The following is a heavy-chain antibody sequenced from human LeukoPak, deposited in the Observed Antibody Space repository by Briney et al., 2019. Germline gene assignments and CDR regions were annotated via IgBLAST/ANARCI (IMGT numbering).Heavy chain of an antibody. CDR1: GFTFSSYE. CDR3: ARDWFGELSPDYYGMDV. CDR2: ISSSGSTI. J-gene: IGHJ6*04. Sequence: PGGSLRLSCAASGFTFSSYEMNWVRQAPGKGLEWVSYISSSGSTIYYADSVKGRFTISRDNAKNSLYLQMNSLRAEDTAVYYCARDWFGELSPDYYGMDVWGKGTTVTVSP. V-gene: IGHV3-48*03. D-gene: IGHD3-10*01.